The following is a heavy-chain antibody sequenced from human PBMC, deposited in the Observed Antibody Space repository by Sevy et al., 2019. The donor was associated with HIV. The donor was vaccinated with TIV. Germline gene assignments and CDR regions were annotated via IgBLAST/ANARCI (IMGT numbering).Heavy chain of an antibody. Sequence: SETLSLTCTVSGGSISSYYWSWIRQPPRKGLEWIGYIYYSGSTNYNPSLKSRVTISVDTSKNQFSLKLSSVTAADTAVYYCAGDSSGMWGPVDYWGQGTLVTVSS. CDR1: GGSISSYY. D-gene: IGHD6-25*01. CDR3: AGDSSGMWGPVDY. J-gene: IGHJ4*02. CDR2: IYYSGST. V-gene: IGHV4-59*01.